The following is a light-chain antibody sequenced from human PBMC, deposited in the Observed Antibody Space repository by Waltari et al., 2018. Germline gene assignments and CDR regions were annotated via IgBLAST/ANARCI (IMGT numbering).Light chain of an antibody. CDR1: RSNIGGNT. Sequence: QSVLSQPTSASGTPGQRVTFSCSGSRSNIGGNTVNWYQQLPGTAPKLVMYANEQRPSGVPDRFSGAKSGTSASLAISGLQSEDEADYYCATWDDSLEGMIFGGGTKLTVL. CDR2: ANE. J-gene: IGLJ2*01. CDR3: ATWDDSLEGMI. V-gene: IGLV1-44*01.